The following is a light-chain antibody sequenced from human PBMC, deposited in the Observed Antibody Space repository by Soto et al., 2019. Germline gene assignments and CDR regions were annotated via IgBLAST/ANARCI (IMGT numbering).Light chain of an antibody. CDR3: QVWDSSSDHRRV. J-gene: IGLJ3*02. CDR2: DDR. Sequence: SSELTQPPSVSVAPGQTARITCGGNNIGSKSVHWYQQKPGQAPVLVVYDDRDRPSGIPERFSGSNSGNTATLTISRVEAGDEADYYCQVWDSSSDHRRVFGGGTKLTVL. CDR1: NIGSKS. V-gene: IGLV3-21*02.